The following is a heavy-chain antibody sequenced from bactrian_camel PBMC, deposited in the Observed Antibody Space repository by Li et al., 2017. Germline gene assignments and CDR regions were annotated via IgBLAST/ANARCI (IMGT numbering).Heavy chain of an antibody. V-gene: IGHV3S53*01. CDR3: AAECRSRPPRMQIRATDFAR. J-gene: IGHJ4*01. D-gene: IGHD3*01. CDR1: ASRYC. Sequence: VQLVESGGGSVQPGGSLRLSCVASASRYCMGWFRQAPGKEREGVATINGAGITSYSDSVKGRFTIGKDNANTLYLQMGNLKPEDTAMYYCAAECRSRPPRMQIRATDFARWGQGTQVTVS. CDR2: INGAGIT.